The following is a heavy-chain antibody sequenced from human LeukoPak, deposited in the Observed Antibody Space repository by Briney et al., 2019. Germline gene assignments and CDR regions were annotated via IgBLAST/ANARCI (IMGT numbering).Heavy chain of an antibody. CDR2: ISAYDGNT. Sequence: ASVKVSCKASGYTFTSYGISWVRQAPGQGLEWMGWISAYDGNTNYAQKLQGRVTMTTDTSTSTAYMELRSLRSDDTAVYYCARRGGILTGYFIPYYGMDVWGQGTMVTVSS. CDR1: GYTFTSYG. J-gene: IGHJ6*02. CDR3: ARRGGILTGYFIPYYGMDV. V-gene: IGHV1-18*01. D-gene: IGHD3-9*01.